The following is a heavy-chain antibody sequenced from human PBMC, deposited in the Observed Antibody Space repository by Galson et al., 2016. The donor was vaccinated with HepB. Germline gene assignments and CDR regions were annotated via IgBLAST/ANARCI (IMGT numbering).Heavy chain of an antibody. CDR3: ATGTPSQSNSWLTLNY. J-gene: IGHJ4*02. Sequence: SVKVSCKASGGTFSSYAISWVRQAPGQGLEWMGGIIPIFGTPNYAQKFQGRVTITADKSTSTGYMELSSLRSEDTAVYYCATGTPSQSNSWLTLNYWGQGTLVTVSS. V-gene: IGHV1-69*06. CDR2: IIPIFGTP. CDR1: GGTFSSYA. D-gene: IGHD2-2*01.